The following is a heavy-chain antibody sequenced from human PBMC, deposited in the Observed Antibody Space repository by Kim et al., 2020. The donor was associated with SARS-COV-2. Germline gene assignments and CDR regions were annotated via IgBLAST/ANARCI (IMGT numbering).Heavy chain of an antibody. D-gene: IGHD2-2*02. CDR1: GGSISSGGYY. CDR3: ARGEYQLLYDAFDI. V-gene: IGHV4-31*03. CDR2: IYYSGST. J-gene: IGHJ3*02. Sequence: SETLSLTCTVSGGSISSGGYYWSWIRQHPGKGLEWIGYIYYSGSTYYNTSLKSRVTISVDTSKNQFSLKLSSVTAADTAVYYCARGEYQLLYDAFDIWGQGTMVTVSS.